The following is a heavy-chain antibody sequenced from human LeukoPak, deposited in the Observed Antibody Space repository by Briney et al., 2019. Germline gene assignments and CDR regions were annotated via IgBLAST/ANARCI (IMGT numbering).Heavy chain of an antibody. CDR1: GFTFSSYE. J-gene: IGHJ5*02. CDR3: ASQAGIAAAGTGVT. D-gene: IGHD6-13*01. CDR2: ISSSGSTI. Sequence: PGGSLRLSCAASGFTFSSYEMNWVRQAPGKGLEWVSYISSSGSTIYYADSVKGRFTISRDNAKNSLYLQMNSLRAEDTAVYYCASQAGIAAAGTGVTWGQGTLVTVSS. V-gene: IGHV3-48*03.